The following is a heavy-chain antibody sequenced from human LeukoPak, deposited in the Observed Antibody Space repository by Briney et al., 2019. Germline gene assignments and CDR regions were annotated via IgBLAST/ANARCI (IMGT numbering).Heavy chain of an antibody. CDR3: ARDIRSHNGPGGYYYYYMDV. CDR2: IYSSGNT. V-gene: IGHV4-4*07. Sequence: ASETPSLTCTVSGDSMSDSYWSWIRQPAGKGLEWIGRIYSSGNTNYNPSLKSRVTLSVDTSSNQFSLTLSSVTAADTAVYHCARDIRSHNGPGGYYYYYMDVWGKGTTDTVSS. D-gene: IGHD2-8*01. J-gene: IGHJ6*03. CDR1: GDSMSDSY.